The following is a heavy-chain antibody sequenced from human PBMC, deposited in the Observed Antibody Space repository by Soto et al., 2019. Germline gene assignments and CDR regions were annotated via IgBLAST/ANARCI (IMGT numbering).Heavy chain of an antibody. CDR3: AGRYGSAIDY. V-gene: IGHV4-59*08. CDR2: IYYSGST. Sequence: QVQLQESGPGLVKPSETLSLTCTVSGGSISSWYWSWIRQPPGKGLEWIGYIYYSGSTNYNPSLKSRVTISVDTSKNQFPLKLSSVTAADTAVYYCAGRYGSAIDYWGQGTLVTVSS. J-gene: IGHJ4*02. D-gene: IGHD1-26*01. CDR1: GGSISSWY.